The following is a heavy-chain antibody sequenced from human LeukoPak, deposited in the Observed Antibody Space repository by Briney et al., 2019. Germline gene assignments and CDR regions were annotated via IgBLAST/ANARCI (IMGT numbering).Heavy chain of an antibody. D-gene: IGHD3-10*02. J-gene: IGHJ6*04. Sequence: QAGGSLRLSCAASGFTFSSYWMSWVRQAPGQGLEWVANIKQDGSEKSYVDSVKGRFTISRDNAKNSLYLQMNSLRAEDTAVYYCAELGITMIGGVWGKGTTVTISS. CDR1: GFTFSSYW. CDR3: AELGITMIGGV. V-gene: IGHV3-7*01. CDR2: IKQDGSEK.